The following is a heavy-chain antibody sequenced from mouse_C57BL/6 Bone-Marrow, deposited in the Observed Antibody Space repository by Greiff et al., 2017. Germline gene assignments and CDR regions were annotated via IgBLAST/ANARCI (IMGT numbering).Heavy chain of an antibody. D-gene: IGHD1-1*01. CDR2: IDPSDSYT. Sequence: QVQLQQPGAELVRPGTSVKLSCKASGYTFTSYWMHWVKQRPGQGLEWIGVIDPSDSYTNYNQKFKGKATVTVDTAYSTAYMQLSSLTSEDSAVYYCANIIIPGAYWGQGTLVTVSA. CDR1: GYTFTSYW. CDR3: ANIIIPGAY. V-gene: IGHV1-59*01. J-gene: IGHJ3*01.